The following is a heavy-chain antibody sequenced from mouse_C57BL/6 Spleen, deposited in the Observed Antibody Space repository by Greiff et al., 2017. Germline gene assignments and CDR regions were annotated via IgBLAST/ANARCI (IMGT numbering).Heavy chain of an antibody. J-gene: IGHJ3*01. CDR2: IYPRSGNT. D-gene: IGHD2-5*01. Sequence: QVQLKQSGAELARPGASVKLSCKASGYTFTSYGISWVKQRTGQGLEWIGEIYPRSGNTYYNEKFKGKATLTADKSSSTAYMELRSLTSEDSAVYFCAPYYSNYGRDWGQGTLVTVSA. V-gene: IGHV1-81*01. CDR3: APYYSNYGRD. CDR1: GYTFTSYG.